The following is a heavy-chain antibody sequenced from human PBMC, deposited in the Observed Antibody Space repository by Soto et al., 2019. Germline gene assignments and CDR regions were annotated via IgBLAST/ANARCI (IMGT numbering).Heavy chain of an antibody. Sequence: PGGSLRLSCAASGFTFSDYTMNWVRQAPGKGLEWISSISSRSSFIYYAESVKGRFIISRDNAKDTLYLQMSSLRGEDSALYYCARDILSDGAYPDYWGQGTQVTVSS. V-gene: IGHV3-21*01. CDR1: GFTFSDYT. D-gene: IGHD3-16*01. J-gene: IGHJ4*02. CDR3: ARDILSDGAYPDY. CDR2: ISSRSSFI.